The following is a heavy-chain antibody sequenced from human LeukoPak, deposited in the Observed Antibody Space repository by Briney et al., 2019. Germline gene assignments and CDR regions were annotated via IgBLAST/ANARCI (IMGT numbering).Heavy chain of an antibody. CDR1: GASISGNY. CDR3: ATSIASTGTRYYYHYMGV. CDR2: IYYSGGA. D-gene: IGHD6-13*01. Sequence: SETLSLTCTFSGASISGNYGTWIRQPPGKGLEWIGYIYYSGGANYNPSLKSRVTISVDTSKRQFSLKLSSVTAADTAVYYCATSIASTGTRYYYHYMGVWGKGTTVTVSS. J-gene: IGHJ6*03. V-gene: IGHV4-59*01.